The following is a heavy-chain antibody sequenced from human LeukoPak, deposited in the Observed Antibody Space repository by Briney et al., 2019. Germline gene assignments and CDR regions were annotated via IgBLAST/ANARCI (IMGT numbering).Heavy chain of an antibody. D-gene: IGHD2-21*02. Sequence: GGSLRLSCAASGFTFSSYSMNWVRQAPGKGLEWGSSISSSSSYIYYADSVKGRFTISRDNAKNSLYLQMNSLRAEDTAVYYCARGYLDCGGDCSDYWGQGTLVTVSS. V-gene: IGHV3-21*01. CDR3: ARGYLDCGGDCSDY. CDR1: GFTFSSYS. J-gene: IGHJ4*02. CDR2: ISSSSSYI.